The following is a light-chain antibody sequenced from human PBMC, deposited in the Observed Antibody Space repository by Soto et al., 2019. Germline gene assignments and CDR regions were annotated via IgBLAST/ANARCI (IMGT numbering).Light chain of an antibody. J-gene: IGKJ4*01. CDR3: QQYVNWPPLT. V-gene: IGKV3-15*01. CDR1: QSVRSN. CDR2: GAT. Sequence: EIVLTQSPANLSVSPGERATLSCRASQSVRSNLAWYQQKPGQAPRLLIFGATTRATNISARFTGSGSGTEFTLTISSLQSEDFAVYYCQQYVNWPPLTFGEGTKVEIK.